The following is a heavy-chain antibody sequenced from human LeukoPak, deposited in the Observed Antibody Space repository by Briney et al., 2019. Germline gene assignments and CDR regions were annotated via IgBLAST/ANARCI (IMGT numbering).Heavy chain of an antibody. CDR3: ARGAAAGSDYYYYYMDV. Sequence: GGSLRLSCAASGFTFSSYWMSWVRQAPGKGLEWVANIKQDGSEKYYVDSVKGRFTISRDNAKNSLYLQMNSLRAEDTAVYYCARGAAAGSDYYYYYMDVWGKGTTVTVSS. CDR1: GFTFSSYW. D-gene: IGHD6-13*01. CDR2: IKQDGSEK. V-gene: IGHV3-7*01. J-gene: IGHJ6*03.